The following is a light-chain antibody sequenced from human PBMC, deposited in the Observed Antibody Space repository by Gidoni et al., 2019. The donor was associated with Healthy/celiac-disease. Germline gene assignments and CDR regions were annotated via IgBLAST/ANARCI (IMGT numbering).Light chain of an antibody. CDR3: QQSYSTPCT. J-gene: IGKJ3*01. V-gene: IGKV1-39*01. CDR1: QSISSY. CDR2: AAS. Sequence: DIQMTHSPSSLSASVGDRVTITCRASQSISSYLNWYQQKPGKAPKLLIYAASSLQSGVPSRFSGSGSGTDVTLTISSLKPEDFATYYCQQSYSTPCTFGPGTKVDIK.